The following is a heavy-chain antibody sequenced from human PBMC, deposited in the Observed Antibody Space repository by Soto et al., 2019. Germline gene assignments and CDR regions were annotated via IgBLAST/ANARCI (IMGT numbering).Heavy chain of an antibody. D-gene: IGHD2-15*01. Sequence: ASVKVSCKASGYTFTSYGISWVRQAPGQGLEWMGWISAYNGNTNYAQKLQGRVTMTTDTSTSTAYMELRSLRSDDTAVYFCARDCSGGSCYPGMDVWGQGTTVTVSS. CDR2: ISAYNGNT. J-gene: IGHJ6*02. CDR3: ARDCSGGSCYPGMDV. V-gene: IGHV1-18*04. CDR1: GYTFTSYG.